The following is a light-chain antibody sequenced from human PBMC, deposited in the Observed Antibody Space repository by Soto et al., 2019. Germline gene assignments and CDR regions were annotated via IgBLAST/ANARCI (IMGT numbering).Light chain of an antibody. J-gene: IGLJ3*02. V-gene: IGLV2-14*01. CDR3: SSYMNTSTPWV. CDR2: EVS. Sequence: QSALTQPASVSGSPGQSITISCTGTSSDVGAYDYVSWYQQYPGVAPKLMIYEVSHRPSGVSNRFSGSKSGNTASLTISGLQAEDEADYYCSSYMNTSTPWVFGGGTKLTVL. CDR1: SSDVGAYDY.